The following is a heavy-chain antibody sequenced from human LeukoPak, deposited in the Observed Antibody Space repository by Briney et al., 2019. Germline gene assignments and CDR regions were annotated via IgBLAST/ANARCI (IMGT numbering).Heavy chain of an antibody. CDR2: ISSSGSTI. Sequence: GGSRRLSCAASGFTFSDYYMSWIRQAPGKGLEWVSYISSSGSTIYYADSVKGRFTISRDNAKNSLYLQMNSLRAEDTAVYYCASMGAPPPAPFDYWGQGTLVTVSS. CDR3: ASMGAPPPAPFDY. CDR1: GFTFSDYY. J-gene: IGHJ4*02. V-gene: IGHV3-11*01. D-gene: IGHD1-26*01.